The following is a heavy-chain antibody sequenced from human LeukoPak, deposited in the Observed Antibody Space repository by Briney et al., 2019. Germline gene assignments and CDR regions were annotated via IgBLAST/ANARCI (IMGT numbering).Heavy chain of an antibody. CDR2: INPNSGGT. CDR1: GYTFTGYY. D-gene: IGHD2-15*01. CDR3: ARKGRYCSGGSCYSNFDY. J-gene: IGHJ4*02. Sequence: ASVKVSCKASGYTFTGYYMHWVRQAPGQGLEWMGWINPNSGGTHYAQKFQGRVTMTRDTSISTAYMELSRLRSDDTAVYYCARKGRYCSGGSCYSNFDYWGQGTLVTVSS. V-gene: IGHV1-2*02.